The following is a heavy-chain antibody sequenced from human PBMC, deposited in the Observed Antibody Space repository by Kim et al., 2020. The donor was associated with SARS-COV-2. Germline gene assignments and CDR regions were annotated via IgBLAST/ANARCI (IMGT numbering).Heavy chain of an antibody. D-gene: IGHD6-13*01. CDR2: ISYDGSNK. V-gene: IGHV3-30*18. Sequence: GGSLRLSCAASGFTFSSYGMHWVRQAPGKGLEWVAVISYDGSNKYYADSVKGRFTISRDNSKNTLYLQMNSLRAEDTAVYYCAKSRWYADYWGQGTLVTVSS. CDR1: GFTFSSYG. CDR3: AKSRWYADY. J-gene: IGHJ4*02.